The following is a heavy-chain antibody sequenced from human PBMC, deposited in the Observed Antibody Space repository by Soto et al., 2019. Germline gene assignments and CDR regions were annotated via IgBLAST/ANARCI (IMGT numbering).Heavy chain of an antibody. CDR3: ARMSCSSTSCYAGGSYNWFDP. CDR2: IIPIFGTA. J-gene: IGHJ5*02. Sequence: QVQLVQSGAEVKKPGSSVKVSCKASGGTFSSYAISWVRQAPGQGLEWMGGIIPIFGTANYAQKFQGRVTITADESTSTAYMELSSLRSEDTAVYYCARMSCSSTSCYAGGSYNWFDPWGQGTLVTVSS. CDR1: GGTFSSYA. D-gene: IGHD2-2*01. V-gene: IGHV1-69*01.